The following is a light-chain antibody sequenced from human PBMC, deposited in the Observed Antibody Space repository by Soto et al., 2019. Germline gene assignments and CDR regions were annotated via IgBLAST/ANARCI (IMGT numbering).Light chain of an antibody. CDR3: QQYDNWPPLT. CDR2: GAS. CDR1: QSVSRS. J-gene: IGKJ5*01. V-gene: IGKV3-15*01. Sequence: EIVMTQSPATLSVSPGERATLSCRASQSVSRSLAWYQQKPGQAPRLLIYGASTRATGIPGRFSGSGSGTEFTLTISSLQSEDFAVYYCQQYDNWPPLTFGQGTRLEIK.